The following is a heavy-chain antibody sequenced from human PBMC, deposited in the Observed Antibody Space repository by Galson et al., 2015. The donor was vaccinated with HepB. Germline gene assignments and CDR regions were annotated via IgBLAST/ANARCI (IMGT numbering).Heavy chain of an antibody. Sequence: QSGAEMKKPGESLKISCKGSGYSFTSHWIGWVRQMPGKGLEWMGITYPGDSDTRYSPSFQGQVTISTDKSISTAYLQWSSLKASDTAMYYCASRIMVRGVISLNDAFDIWGQGTMVTVSS. CDR1: GYSFTSHW. J-gene: IGHJ3*02. CDR3: ASRIMVRGVISLNDAFDI. V-gene: IGHV5-51*01. CDR2: TYPGDSDT. D-gene: IGHD3-10*01.